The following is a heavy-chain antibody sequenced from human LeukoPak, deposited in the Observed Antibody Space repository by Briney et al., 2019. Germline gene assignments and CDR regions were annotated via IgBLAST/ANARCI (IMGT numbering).Heavy chain of an antibody. CDR2: IIPIFGTA. Sequence: SVKVSCKASGGTFSSYAISWVRQAPGQGLEWMGGIIPIFGTANYAQKFQGRVTITADESTSTAYMELSSLRSEDTAVYYCAKQGIVVVVAATHEINWFDPWGQGTLVTVSS. CDR3: AKQGIVVVVAATHEINWFDP. D-gene: IGHD2-15*01. CDR1: GGTFSSYA. J-gene: IGHJ5*02. V-gene: IGHV1-69*13.